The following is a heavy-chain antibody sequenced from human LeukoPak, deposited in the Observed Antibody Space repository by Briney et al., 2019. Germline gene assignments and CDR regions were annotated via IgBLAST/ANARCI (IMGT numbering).Heavy chain of an antibody. CDR2: IYYSGST. Sequence: PSETLSLTCTVSGGSISSSSYYWGWIRQPPGKGLEWIGSIYYSGSTYYNPSLKSRVTISVDTSKNQFSLKLSSVTAADTAVYYCASQKHNWNYPYYFDYWGQGTLVTVSS. CDR1: GGSISSSSYY. CDR3: ASQKHNWNYPYYFDY. D-gene: IGHD1-7*01. J-gene: IGHJ4*02. V-gene: IGHV4-39*01.